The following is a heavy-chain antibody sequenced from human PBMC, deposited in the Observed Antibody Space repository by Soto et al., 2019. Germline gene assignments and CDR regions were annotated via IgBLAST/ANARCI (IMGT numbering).Heavy chain of an antibody. D-gene: IGHD6-6*01. CDR3: AKDLPRQLLYWLAP. Sequence: ASVKVSCKASGFSFTGYYIHWLRQAPGQGLEWMGWINAHSGGTEYAQKFQGRVTLTRDTSIATAYLTLTSLTSDDTALYYCAKDLPRQLLYWLAPGGRGTRVTLPS. J-gene: IGHJ5*02. V-gene: IGHV1-2*02. CDR2: INAHSGGT. CDR1: GFSFTGYY.